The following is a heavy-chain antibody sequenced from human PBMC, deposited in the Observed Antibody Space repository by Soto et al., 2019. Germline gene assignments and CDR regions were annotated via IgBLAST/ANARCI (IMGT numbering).Heavy chain of an antibody. D-gene: IGHD4-4*01. CDR2: VYYSGTT. Sequence: SETLSLTCTVSGGSIDSGDYYWSWIRQPPGKGLEWIGYVYYSGTTNYNPFLKSRVTLSLDKSKTQLSLKMNSVTAADTAVYYCATDVIAPHNYFDPWGQGTLVTVSS. CDR3: ATDVIAPHNYFDP. V-gene: IGHV4-61*08. CDR1: GGSIDSGDYY. J-gene: IGHJ5*02.